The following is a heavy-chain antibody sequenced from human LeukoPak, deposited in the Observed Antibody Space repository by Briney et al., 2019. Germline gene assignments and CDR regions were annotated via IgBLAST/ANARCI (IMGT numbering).Heavy chain of an antibody. D-gene: IGHD3-22*01. CDR1: GDSISSSSSY. J-gene: IGHJ3*02. V-gene: IGHV4-39*07. Sequence: SETLSLTCTVSGDSISSSSSYWGWIRQPPGEGLEWIGSIYHSGSTYYNPSLKSRVTISVDTSKNQFSLKLSSVTAADTAVYYCARAPYYYDSSGYYFRSSVAFDIWGQGTMVTVSS. CDR2: IYHSGST. CDR3: ARAPYYYDSSGYYFRSSVAFDI.